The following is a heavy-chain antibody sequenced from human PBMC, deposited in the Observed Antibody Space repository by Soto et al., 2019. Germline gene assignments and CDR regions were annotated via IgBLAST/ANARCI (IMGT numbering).Heavy chain of an antibody. CDR3: ARGQSGYDQTFDS. CDR1: GFTSSDSY. D-gene: IGHD5-12*01. Sequence: QVQLVESGGGLVKPGGSLRLSCAASGFTSSDSYMSWIRQAPGKGLEWVSYISSVGSYTNYADSVRGRFTISRDNAKNSLYLQMNSLRAEDTAVYYCARGQSGYDQTFDSWGQGTLITVSS. J-gene: IGHJ4*02. CDR2: ISSVGSYT. V-gene: IGHV3-11*05.